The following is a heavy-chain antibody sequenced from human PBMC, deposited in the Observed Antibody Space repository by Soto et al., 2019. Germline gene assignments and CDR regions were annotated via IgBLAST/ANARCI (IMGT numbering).Heavy chain of an antibody. J-gene: IGHJ6*02. D-gene: IGHD2-21*01. Sequence: GGSLRLSCAASGFTFSSYGMHWVRQAPGKGLEWVAVISYDGSNKYYADSVKGRFTISRDNSKNTLYLQMNSLRAEDTAVYYCAKDTKFPGIPEHIGGMDVWGQGTTVTVSS. CDR1: GFTFSSYG. V-gene: IGHV3-30*18. CDR3: AKDTKFPGIPEHIGGMDV. CDR2: ISYDGSNK.